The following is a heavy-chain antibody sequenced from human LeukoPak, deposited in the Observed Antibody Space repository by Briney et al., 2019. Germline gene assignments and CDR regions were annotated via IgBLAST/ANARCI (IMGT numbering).Heavy chain of an antibody. J-gene: IGHJ4*02. Sequence: PGGSLRLSCTTSGFTFSSYAMHWVRHAPGQGLEWVSSISSTTSYIYYADSVKGRFTIYRDNAKNSLYLQMNSLRAEDTAVYYCAKTSMVMNFDYWGQGTLVTVSS. V-gene: IGHV3-21*01. D-gene: IGHD5-18*01. CDR1: GFTFSSYA. CDR3: AKTSMVMNFDY. CDR2: ISSTTSYI.